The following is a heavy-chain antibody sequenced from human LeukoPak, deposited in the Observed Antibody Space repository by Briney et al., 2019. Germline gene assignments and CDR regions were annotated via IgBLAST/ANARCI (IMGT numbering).Heavy chain of an antibody. CDR3: AGHHPRNTVDF. V-gene: IGHV4-59*08. CDR2: ISDIGSI. Sequence: SETLSLTCTVSGGPISSYYWSWIRQPPGKGLEWIAYISDIGSINYNPSLKSRVTISLDTSKNQFSLRLSSVTAADTAVYYCAGHHPRNTVDFWGQGTLVTVSS. CDR1: GGPISSYY. J-gene: IGHJ4*02. D-gene: IGHD2/OR15-2a*01.